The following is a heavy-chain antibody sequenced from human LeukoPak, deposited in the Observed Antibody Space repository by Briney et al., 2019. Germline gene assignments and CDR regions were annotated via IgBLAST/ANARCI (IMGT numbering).Heavy chain of an antibody. Sequence: GGSLRLSCAASGFTFSSYAMSWVRQAPGKGLEWVSAISGSGGSTYYTDSVKGRFTLSRDNSKNTLFLQMNSLRAEDTAVYYRARGRQQLAYFDYWGQGTLVTVSS. J-gene: IGHJ4*02. D-gene: IGHD6-13*01. CDR2: ISGSGGST. V-gene: IGHV3-23*01. CDR1: GFTFSSYA. CDR3: ARGRQQLAYFDY.